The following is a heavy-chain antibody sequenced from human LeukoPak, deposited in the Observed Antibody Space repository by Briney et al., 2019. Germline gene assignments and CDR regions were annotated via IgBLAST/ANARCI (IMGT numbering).Heavy chain of an antibody. J-gene: IGHJ3*02. CDR1: GFTFEIYW. CDR3: ARHWEGVESDAFDI. V-gene: IGHV3-7*04. CDR2: IRKDGSEK. Sequence: GGSLRLSCAASGFTFEIYWMSWVRQAPGKGLEWVANIRKDGSEKNYVDSVKGRFTVSRDNAKNSLYLQMNSLRADDTALYYCARHWEGVESDAFDIWGQGTMVTVSS. D-gene: IGHD1-26*01.